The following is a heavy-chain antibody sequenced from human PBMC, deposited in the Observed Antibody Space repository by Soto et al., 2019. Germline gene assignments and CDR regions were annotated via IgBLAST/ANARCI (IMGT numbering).Heavy chain of an antibody. CDR2: INPILGIA. CDR3: AREDVAPSYYYYYGMDV. V-gene: IGHV1-69*04. CDR1: GGTFSSYT. Sequence: GASVKVSCKASGGTFSSYTISWVRQAPGQGLEWMGKINPILGIANYAQKFQGRVTMTRDKSTSTVYMELSSLRSEDTAVYYCAREDVAPSYYYYYGMDVWGQGTTVTVSS. J-gene: IGHJ6*02. D-gene: IGHD2-15*01.